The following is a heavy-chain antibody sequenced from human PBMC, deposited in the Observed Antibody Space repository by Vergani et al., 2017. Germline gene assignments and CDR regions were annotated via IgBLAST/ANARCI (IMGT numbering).Heavy chain of an antibody. CDR3: ASDCGYCSSSGCYTEAWDH. J-gene: IGHJ4*02. Sequence: QVQLVESVGAVVQPGKSLRLSCAASGFTFNRYALQWVRQAPGKGLEWVAAISNDGNTVSYSDSVKGRFIISRDNAKNTLFLQMNSLRGVDTAVYYCASDCGYCSSSGCYTEAWDHWGPGTLVTVS. CDR1: GFTFNRYA. D-gene: IGHD2-2*02. CDR2: ISNDGNTV. V-gene: IGHV3-30*04.